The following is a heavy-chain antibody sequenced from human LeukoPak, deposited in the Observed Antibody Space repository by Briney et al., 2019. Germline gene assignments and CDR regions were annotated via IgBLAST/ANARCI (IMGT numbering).Heavy chain of an antibody. CDR3: AKDLDSSGPFFDY. J-gene: IGHJ4*02. Sequence: GGSLRLSCAASGFTFSNYAMHWVRQAPGKGLEWVAVISYDANDKYYADSVKGRFTISRDNSKNTLYLQMNSLRAEDTAVYYCAKDLDSSGPFFDYWGQGTLVTVSS. CDR2: ISYDANDK. D-gene: IGHD6-19*01. V-gene: IGHV3-30*04. CDR1: GFTFSNYA.